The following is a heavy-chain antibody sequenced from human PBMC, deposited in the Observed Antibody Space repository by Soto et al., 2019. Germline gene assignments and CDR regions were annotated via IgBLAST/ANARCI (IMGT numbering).Heavy chain of an antibody. D-gene: IGHD1-26*01. J-gene: IGHJ4*02. CDR3: ARSGGSFNFDY. V-gene: IGHV4-4*07. Sequence: PAETLSLTCTVSGGSISGYYWSWIRQPAGKGREWIGRIYSSWGTNYNPSFKSRVTMSEDTSNNQFSLKVSSVTAADTAVYYCARSGGSFNFDYWGQGTLVTVSS. CDR2: IYSSWGT. CDR1: GGSISGYY.